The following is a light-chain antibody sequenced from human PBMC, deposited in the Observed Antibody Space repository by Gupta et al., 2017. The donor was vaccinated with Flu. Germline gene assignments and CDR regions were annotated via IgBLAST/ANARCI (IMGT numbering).Light chain of an antibody. V-gene: IGLV3-25*03. J-gene: IGLJ1*01. CDR3: QSADSGGRFYV. CDR2: KDN. Sequence: GQTARITCSGDALTKQYAYWYQKKPGQAPVLLIYKDNERPSGIPERFSGSSSGTTITLTISGVQAEDEADYYCQSADSGGRFYVFGPGTAVTVL. CDR1: ALTKQY.